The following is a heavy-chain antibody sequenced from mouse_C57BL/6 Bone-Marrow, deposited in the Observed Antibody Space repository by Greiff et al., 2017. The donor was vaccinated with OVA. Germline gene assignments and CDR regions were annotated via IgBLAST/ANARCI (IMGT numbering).Heavy chain of an antibody. V-gene: IGHV1-50*01. Sequence: QVQLQQSGAELVKPGASVKLSCKASGYTFTSYWMQWVKQRPGQGLEWIGEIDPSDSYTNYNQKFKGKATLTVDTSSSTAYMQLSSLTSEDSAVYYCARSWLRLYYFDYWGQGTTLTVSS. J-gene: IGHJ2*01. D-gene: IGHD2-2*01. CDR2: IDPSDSYT. CDR3: ARSWLRLYYFDY. CDR1: GYTFTSYW.